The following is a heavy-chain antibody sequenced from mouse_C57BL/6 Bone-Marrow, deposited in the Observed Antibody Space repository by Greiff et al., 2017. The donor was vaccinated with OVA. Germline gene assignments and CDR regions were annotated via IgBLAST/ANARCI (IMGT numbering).Heavy chain of an antibody. CDR1: GFTLSSYA. D-gene: IGHD3-1*01. J-gene: IGHJ2*01. CDR2: ISDGGSYT. CDR3: ARDGGYGDY. Sequence: EVQLVESGGGLVKPGGSLKLSCAASGFTLSSYAMSWVRQTPEKRLEWVATISDGGSYTYYPDNVKGRFTISRDNAKNNLYLQMSHLKSEDTAMYYCARDGGYGDYWGQGTTLTVSS. V-gene: IGHV5-4*01.